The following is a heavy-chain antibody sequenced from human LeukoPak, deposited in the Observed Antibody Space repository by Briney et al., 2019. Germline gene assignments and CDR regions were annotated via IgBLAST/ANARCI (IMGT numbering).Heavy chain of an antibody. Sequence: GVSLRLSCAASGYTFNYYAMRWVPQAPGGGLGCVSGISDNEGRTYYTDSVKGRFTISRDRKKNTVFLQMHNLRADDTAVYFCARHDSFIPYWGQGALVTVSS. CDR2: ISDNEGRT. J-gene: IGHJ4*02. V-gene: IGHV3-23*01. CDR3: ARHDSFIPY. CDR1: GYTFNYYA. D-gene: IGHD5-18*01.